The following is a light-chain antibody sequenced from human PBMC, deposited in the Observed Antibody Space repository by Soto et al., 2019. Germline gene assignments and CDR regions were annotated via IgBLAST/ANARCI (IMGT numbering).Light chain of an antibody. CDR3: QQCYITLFT. CDR1: QSISSY. Sequence: DIQMTQSPSSLSASVGDRVTITCRASQSISSYLNWYQQKPGKAPKLLIYAASSLQSDVPSRLSGSGSGTDFTITISSLQPEDFATYYCQQCYITLFTVGPATKVDSK. CDR2: AAS. J-gene: IGKJ3*01. V-gene: IGKV1-39*01.